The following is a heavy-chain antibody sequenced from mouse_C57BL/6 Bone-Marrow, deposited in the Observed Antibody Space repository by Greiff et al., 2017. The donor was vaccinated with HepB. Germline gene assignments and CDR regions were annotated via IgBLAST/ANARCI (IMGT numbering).Heavy chain of an antibody. CDR1: GFSLTSYG. J-gene: IGHJ4*01. CDR2: IWSGGST. CDR3: ARNDREGAMDY. Sequence: VKLVESGPGLVQPSQSLSITCTVSGFSLTSYGVHWVRQSPGKGLEWLGVIWSGGSTDYNAAFISRLSISKDNSKSQVFFKMNSLQADETAIYFCARNDREGAMDYWGQGTSDTVSS. V-gene: IGHV2-2*01.